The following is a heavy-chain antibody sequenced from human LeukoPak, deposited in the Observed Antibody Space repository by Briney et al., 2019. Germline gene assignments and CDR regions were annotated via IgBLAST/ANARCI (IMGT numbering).Heavy chain of an antibody. CDR3: ARGLVHDTSGYYSDY. D-gene: IGHD3-22*01. V-gene: IGHV3-74*01. J-gene: IGHJ4*02. CDR2: IDCYGST. Sequence: GGSLRLSCAASGFAFGSSTLHWVRQAPGKGLMWVSRIDCYGSTNYADSVKGRFTISRDNAKNTLYLQMNSLRAEDTAVYYCARGLVHDTSGYYSDYWGQGTLVTVSS. CDR1: GFAFGSST.